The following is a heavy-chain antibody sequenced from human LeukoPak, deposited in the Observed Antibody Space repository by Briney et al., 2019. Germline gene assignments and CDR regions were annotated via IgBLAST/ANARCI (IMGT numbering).Heavy chain of an antibody. V-gene: IGHV4-4*02. CDR3: ARRRIAGRQSWFDP. D-gene: IGHD6-6*01. J-gene: IGHJ5*02. CDR2: IYHSGST. CDR1: GGSISSSNW. Sequence: PSETLSLTCAVSGGSISSSNWWSWVRQPPGKGLEWIGEIYHSGSTNYNPSLKSRVTISVDKSKNQFSLKLSSVTAADTAVYYCARRRIAGRQSWFDPRGQGTLVTVSS.